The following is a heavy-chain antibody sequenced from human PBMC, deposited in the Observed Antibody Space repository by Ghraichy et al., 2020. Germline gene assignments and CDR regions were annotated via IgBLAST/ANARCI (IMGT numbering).Heavy chain of an antibody. V-gene: IGHV3-30*02. CDR1: GFTFSSYG. J-gene: IGHJ4*02. Sequence: GGSLRLSCAASGFTFSSYGMHWVRQAPGKGLEWVAFIRYDGSNKYYADSVKGRFTISRDNSKNTLYLQMNSLRAEDTAVYYCATPRLYCSSTSCYIYDGAVASDYWGQGTLVTVSS. CDR3: ATPRLYCSSTSCYIYDGAVASDY. D-gene: IGHD2-2*02. CDR2: IRYDGSNK.